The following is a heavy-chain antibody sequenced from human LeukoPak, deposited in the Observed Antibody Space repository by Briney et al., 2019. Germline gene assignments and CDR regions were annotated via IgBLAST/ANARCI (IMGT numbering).Heavy chain of an antibody. J-gene: IGHJ6*02. CDR1: GDAFTSYA. Sequence: ATLKVSCKASGDAFTSYAMHWVRHAPGQRLEWMGGINAGNGNTKYSQKCQGRVTITRDTSASTAYMELSSLRSEDTAVYYCAGPGLSTIFGVVLPAKDYYYYGMDVWGQGTTVTVSS. CDR3: AGPGLSTIFGVVLPAKDYYYYGMDV. CDR2: INAGNGNT. V-gene: IGHV1-3*01. D-gene: IGHD3-3*01.